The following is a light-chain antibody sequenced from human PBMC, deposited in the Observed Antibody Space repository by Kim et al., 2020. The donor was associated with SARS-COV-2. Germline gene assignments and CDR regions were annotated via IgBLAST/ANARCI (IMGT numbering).Light chain of an antibody. CDR3: NSRDSNGTVV. CDR1: SLRSYY. CDR2: GKN. J-gene: IGLJ2*01. Sequence: SSELTQDPAVSVALGQTVRITCQGDSLRSYYATWYQQKTGQAQIIVIYGKNNRNSGIPDRFSGSSSGKTASLNITGPQAGDEAEDYCNSRDSNGTVVLGG. V-gene: IGLV3-19*01.